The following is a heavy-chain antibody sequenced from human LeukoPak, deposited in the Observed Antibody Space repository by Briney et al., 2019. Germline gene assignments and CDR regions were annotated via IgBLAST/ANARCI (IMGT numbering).Heavy chain of an antibody. CDR3: ARGVKDGAIGVYYMDV. J-gene: IGHJ6*03. D-gene: IGHD1-26*01. CDR1: GGSISSYY. V-gene: IGHV4-4*07. Sequence: SETLSLTCTVSGGSISSYYWSWIRQPAGKGLEWIGRIHTSGSTNYNPSLKSRVTMSVDTSKNQFSLKLSSVTAADTAVYYCARGVKDGAIGVYYMDVWGKGTTVTVSS. CDR2: IHTSGST.